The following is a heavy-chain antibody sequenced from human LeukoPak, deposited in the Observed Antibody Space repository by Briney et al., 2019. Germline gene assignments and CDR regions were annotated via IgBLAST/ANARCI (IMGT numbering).Heavy chain of an antibody. CDR2: ISSSSSFI. J-gene: IGHJ4*02. Sequence: GGSLRLSCSASGFTFSTYSMNWVRQAPGKGLEWVSSISSSSSFIYYADSVKGRFSISRDNAKNSLYLQMNTLRAEDTAVYYCARDFSSVSYWGQGTVVTVSS. CDR3: ARDFSSVSY. D-gene: IGHD6-19*01. V-gene: IGHV3-21*01. CDR1: GFTFSTYS.